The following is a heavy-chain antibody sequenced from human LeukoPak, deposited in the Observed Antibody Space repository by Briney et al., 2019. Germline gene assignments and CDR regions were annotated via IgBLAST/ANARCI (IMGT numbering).Heavy chain of an antibody. CDR2: INTNTGNP. V-gene: IGHV7-4-1*02. J-gene: IGHJ6*02. CDR1: GYTFTSYA. CDR3: ARDYVLRFLEWSCYGMDV. D-gene: IGHD3-3*01. Sequence: GASVKVSCKASGYTFTSYAMNWVRQAPGQGLEWMGWINTNTGNPTYAQGFTGRFVFSLDTSVSTAYLQISSLKAEDTAVYYCARDYVLRFLEWSCYGMDVWGQGTTVTVSS.